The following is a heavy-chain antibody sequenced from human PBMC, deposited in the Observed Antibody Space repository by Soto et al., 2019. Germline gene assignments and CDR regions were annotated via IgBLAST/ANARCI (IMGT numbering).Heavy chain of an antibody. J-gene: IGHJ4*02. CDR3: ASQCTGYPCYFNY. D-gene: IGHD2-8*02. Sequence: SEALSLTCTVSGGSISRYYWSWIRQSPGKGLEWIGYIHYSGNTNYNPSLKSRLTISVDTSKNQFSLKLSSVTAAATAVYYCASQCTGYPCYFNYWGQGTLVTVS. CDR1: GGSISRYY. V-gene: IGHV4-59*08. CDR2: IHYSGNT.